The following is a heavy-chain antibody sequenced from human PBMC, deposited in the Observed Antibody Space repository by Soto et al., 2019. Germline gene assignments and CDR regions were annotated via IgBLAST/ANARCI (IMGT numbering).Heavy chain of an antibody. CDR2: ISGTAVST. CDR3: VNWNDEDVD. J-gene: IGHJ4*01. CDR1: GFTFSKYA. V-gene: IGHV3-23*01. D-gene: IGHD1-1*01. Sequence: EVVLLESGGGLAQPGGSLRLSCVASGFTFSKYAMNWVRQAPGKGLEWVASISGTAVSTDYADSVKGRFTISRDNSKNTVSLQMDNLRGEDTATYFCVNWNDEDVDWGQGTLVAVSS.